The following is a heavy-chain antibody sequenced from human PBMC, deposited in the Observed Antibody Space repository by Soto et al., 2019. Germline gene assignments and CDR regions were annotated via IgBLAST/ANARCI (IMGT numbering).Heavy chain of an antibody. CDR2: IIPIFGTA. Sequence: GASVKVSCKVSGGTFSSYAISWVRQAPGQGLEWMGGIIPIFGTANYAQKFQGRVTITADESTSTAYMELSSLRSEDTAVYYCARPYDSSGYTDAFDIWGQGTMVTVSS. V-gene: IGHV1-69*13. CDR1: GGTFSSYA. J-gene: IGHJ3*02. D-gene: IGHD3-22*01. CDR3: ARPYDSSGYTDAFDI.